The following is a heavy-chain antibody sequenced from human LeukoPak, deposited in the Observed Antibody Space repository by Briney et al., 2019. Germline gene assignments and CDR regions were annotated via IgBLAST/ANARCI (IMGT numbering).Heavy chain of an antibody. D-gene: IGHD2-15*01. CDR3: ARYSPGGYYFDY. CDR2: IYYSGST. J-gene: IGHJ4*02. CDR1: GGSINNFH. Sequence: PPETLSLTCTVSGGSINNFHWGWIRQPPGKGLEWIGYIYYSGSTNYNPSLKSRVTISLDTSKNQFSLKLTSVTAADTAVYYCARYSPGGYYFDYWGQGTLVTVSS. V-gene: IGHV4-59*01.